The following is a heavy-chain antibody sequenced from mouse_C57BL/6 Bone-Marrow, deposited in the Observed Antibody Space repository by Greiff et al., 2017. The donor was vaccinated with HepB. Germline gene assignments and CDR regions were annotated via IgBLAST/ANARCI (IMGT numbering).Heavy chain of an antibody. CDR2: IYPGSGNT. CDR3: ARWGTSWFAY. CDR1: GYSFTSYY. J-gene: IGHJ3*01. Sequence: QVQLQQSGPELVKPGSSVQISCKASGYSFTSYYIHWVKQRPGQGLEWIGWIYPGSGNTKYNEKFKGKATLTADTSSSTAYMQLSSLTSEDSAVYYCARWGTSWFAYWRQGTLVTVSA. V-gene: IGHV1-66*01. D-gene: IGHD3-3*01.